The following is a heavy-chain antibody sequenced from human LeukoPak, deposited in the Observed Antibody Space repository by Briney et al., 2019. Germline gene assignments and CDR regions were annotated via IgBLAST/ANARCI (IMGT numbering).Heavy chain of an antibody. Sequence: SQTLSLTCTVSGGFLSSGGYYWGWVRQHPGKGLEWIGYIYYSGSTYSTPSLKSRVTISVDTSKNQFSLKLSSVTAADTAVYYCARFDYRGFDYWGQGTLVTVSS. CDR1: GGFLSSGGYY. CDR2: IYYSGST. J-gene: IGHJ4*02. CDR3: ARFDYRGFDY. V-gene: IGHV4-31*03. D-gene: IGHD3-9*01.